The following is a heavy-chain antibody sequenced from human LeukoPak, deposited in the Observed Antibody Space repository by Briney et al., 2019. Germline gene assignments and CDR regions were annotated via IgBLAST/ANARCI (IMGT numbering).Heavy chain of an antibody. Sequence: SVKVSCKASGGTFSSYAISWVRQAPGQGLEWMEGIIPIFGTANYAQKFQGRVTITADESTSTAYMELSSLRSEDTAVYYCARDSLGYDSSGYYFRGFDYWGQGTLVTVSS. D-gene: IGHD3-22*01. CDR1: GGTFSSYA. J-gene: IGHJ4*02. V-gene: IGHV1-69*13. CDR3: ARDSLGYDSSGYYFRGFDY. CDR2: IIPIFGTA.